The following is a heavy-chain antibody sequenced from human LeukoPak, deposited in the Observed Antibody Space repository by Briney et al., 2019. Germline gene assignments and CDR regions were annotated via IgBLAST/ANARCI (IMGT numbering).Heavy chain of an antibody. CDR2: INTNTGNP. CDR3: ARAAASDY. J-gene: IGHJ4*02. Sequence: RASVKVSCKAFGHSLSNYGLNWVRQAPGQGLEWMGWINTNTGNPTYAQGFTGRFVFSLDTSVSTAYLQISSLKAEDTAVYYCARAAASDYWGQGTLVTVSS. CDR1: GHSLSNYG. D-gene: IGHD2-15*01. V-gene: IGHV7-4-1*02.